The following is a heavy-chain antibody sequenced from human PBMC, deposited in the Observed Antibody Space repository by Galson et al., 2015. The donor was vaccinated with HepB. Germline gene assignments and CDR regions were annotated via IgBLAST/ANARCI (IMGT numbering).Heavy chain of an antibody. J-gene: IGHJ6*02. V-gene: IGHV3-21*01. CDR3: AREITMIVVNTPDV. D-gene: IGHD3-22*01. Sequence: SLRLSCAASGFTFSSYSMNWVRQAPGKGLEWVSSISSSSSYIYYADSVKGRFTISRGNAKNSLYLQMNSLRAEDTAVYYCAREITMIVVNTPDVWGQGTTVTVSS. CDR1: GFTFSSYS. CDR2: ISSSSSYI.